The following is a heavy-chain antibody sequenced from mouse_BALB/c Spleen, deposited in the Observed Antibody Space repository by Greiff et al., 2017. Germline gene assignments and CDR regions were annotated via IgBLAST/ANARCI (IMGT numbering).Heavy chain of an antibody. CDR2: ISSGGGST. D-gene: IGHD2-2*01. CDR3: AREQWLRRYFDV. Sequence: EVKLVESGGGLVKPGGSLKLSCAASGFAFSSYDMSWVRQTPEKRLEWVAYISSGGGSTYYPDTVKGRFTISRDNAKNTLYLQMSSLKSEDTAMYYCAREQWLRRYFDVWGAGTTVTVSS. CDR1: GFAFSSYD. J-gene: IGHJ1*01. V-gene: IGHV5-12-1*01.